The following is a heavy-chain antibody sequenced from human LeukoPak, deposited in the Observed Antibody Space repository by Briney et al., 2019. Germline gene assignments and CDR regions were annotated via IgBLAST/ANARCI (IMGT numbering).Heavy chain of an antibody. J-gene: IGHJ5*02. Sequence: PSETLSLTCTVSGGSISSGTYYWSWIRQPPGKGLEWIGYISHSGSTYYNPPLKSRVTISVDRSKNQFSLKLSSVTAADTAVYYCTRRLEVPGGIGWFDPWGQGTLVTVSS. CDR2: ISHSGST. D-gene: IGHD2-2*01. V-gene: IGHV4-30-2*01. CDR3: TRRLEVPGGIGWFDP. CDR1: GGSISSGTYY.